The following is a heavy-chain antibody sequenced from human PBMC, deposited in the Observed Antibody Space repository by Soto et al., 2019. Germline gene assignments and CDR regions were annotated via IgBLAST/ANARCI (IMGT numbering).Heavy chain of an antibody. CDR3: ATMIRGLIHWLDP. D-gene: IGHD3-16*01. V-gene: IGHV1-8*01. J-gene: IGHJ5*02. Sequence: QVQLVQSGAEVDRPGASVKVSCKASGDTFSNFDFNWVRQATGQGPEWMGWMYPNNGQTAYARTFQGRVTMTWNSSTSTAYMELRSLTSEDTAVYYCATMIRGLIHWLDPWGQGTLVTVSP. CDR1: GDTFSNFD. CDR2: MYPNNGQT.